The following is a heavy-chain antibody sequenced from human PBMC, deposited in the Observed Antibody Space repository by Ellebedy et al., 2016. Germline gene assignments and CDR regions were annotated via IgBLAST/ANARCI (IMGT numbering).Heavy chain of an antibody. CDR1: GFTFSSYS. CDR3: AKDKGRIQLWSCDY. V-gene: IGHV3-21*01. D-gene: IGHD5-18*01. CDR2: ISSSSSYI. J-gene: IGHJ4*02. Sequence: GESLKISXAASGFTFSSYSMNWVRQAPGKGLEWVSSISSSSSYIYYADSVKGRFTISRDNAKNSLYLQMNSLRAEDTAVYYCAKDKGRIQLWSCDYWGQGTLVTVSS.